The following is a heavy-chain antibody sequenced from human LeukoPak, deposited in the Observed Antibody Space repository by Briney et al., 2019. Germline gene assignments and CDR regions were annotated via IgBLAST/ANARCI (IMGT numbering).Heavy chain of an antibody. V-gene: IGHV4-34*01. D-gene: IGHD6-19*01. CDR3: ARGLSSGWYGTGPGYYYYGMDV. CDR1: GGSFSGYY. Sequence: SETLSLTCAVYGGSFSGYYWSWIRQPPGKGLEWIGEINHSGSTNYNPSLKSRVAISVDTSKNQFSLKLSSVTAADTAVYYCARGLSSGWYGTGPGYYYYGMDVWGQGTTVTVSS. CDR2: INHSGST. J-gene: IGHJ6*02.